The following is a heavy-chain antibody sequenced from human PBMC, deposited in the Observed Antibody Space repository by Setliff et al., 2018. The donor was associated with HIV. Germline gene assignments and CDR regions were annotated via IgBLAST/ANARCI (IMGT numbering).Heavy chain of an antibody. V-gene: IGHV4-39*01. CDR2: IYYSGST. D-gene: IGHD2-15*01. CDR1: GGSISSSSYC. Sequence: PSETLSLTCTVSGGSISSSSYCWGWIRQPPGKGLEWIGSIYYSGSTYYNPSLKSRVTISVDTSKNQFSLKLSSVTAADTAVYYCARSVPRYCSGGSCYPPLFDYWGQGTLVTVSS. CDR3: ARSVPRYCSGGSCYPPLFDY. J-gene: IGHJ4*02.